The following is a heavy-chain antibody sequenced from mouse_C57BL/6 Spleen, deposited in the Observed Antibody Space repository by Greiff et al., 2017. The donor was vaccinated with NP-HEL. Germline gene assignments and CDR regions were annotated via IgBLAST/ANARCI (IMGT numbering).Heavy chain of an antibody. J-gene: IGHJ2*01. Sequence: EVKLMESGGGLVKPGGSLKLSCAASGFTFSDYGMHWVRQAPEKGLEWVGYISSGSSTIYYADTVKGRFTISRDNAKNTLFLQMTRLRSEDTAMYFCARGDYHAAFDYWGQGTTLTVSS. CDR2: ISSGSSTI. V-gene: IGHV5-17*01. CDR1: GFTFSDYG. CDR3: ARGDYHAAFDY. D-gene: IGHD1-1*01.